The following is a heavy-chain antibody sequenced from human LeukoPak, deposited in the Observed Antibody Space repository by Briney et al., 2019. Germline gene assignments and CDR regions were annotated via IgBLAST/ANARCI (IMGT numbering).Heavy chain of an antibody. Sequence: GGSLRLSCAASGFTFSSYSMNWVRQAPGKGLEWVPSISSSSSYIYYADSVKGRFTISRDNAKNSLYLQMNSLRAEDTAVYYCAREFYYDSSGYYLDYWGQGTLVTVSS. CDR2: ISSSSSYI. CDR3: AREFYYDSSGYYLDY. J-gene: IGHJ4*02. V-gene: IGHV3-21*01. CDR1: GFTFSSYS. D-gene: IGHD3-22*01.